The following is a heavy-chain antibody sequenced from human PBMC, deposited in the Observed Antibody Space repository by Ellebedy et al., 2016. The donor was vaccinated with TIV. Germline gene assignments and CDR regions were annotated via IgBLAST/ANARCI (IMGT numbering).Heavy chain of an antibody. D-gene: IGHD4-17*01. CDR2: INPNSGGT. J-gene: IGHJ4*02. CDR3: ARGYGEGVFDY. V-gene: IGHV1-2*04. CDR1: GFTFTRSA. Sequence: AASVKVSCKASGFTFTRSAMHWVRQAPGQGLEWMGWINPNSGGTNYAQKFQGWVTMTRDTSISTAYMELSRLRSDDTAVYECARGYGEGVFDYWGQGTLVTVSS.